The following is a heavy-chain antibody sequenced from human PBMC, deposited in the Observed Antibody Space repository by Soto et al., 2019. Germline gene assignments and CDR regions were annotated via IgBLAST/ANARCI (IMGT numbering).Heavy chain of an antibody. CDR3: TTDSLFTMILVRFDF. CDR1: VFTFSTAW. CDR2: IKSKINGGTT. J-gene: IGHJ4*01. V-gene: IGHV3-15*07. D-gene: IGHD3-22*01. Sequence: EVQLVESGGGLVKPGGSLTLSCAASVFTFSTAWINWVRQAPGKGLEWVGRIKSKINGGTTDFAASVKGRFAISRDDSTDMVYLQMNSLKPEDTAMYYCTTDSLFTMILVRFDFWGHGTLVTVSS.